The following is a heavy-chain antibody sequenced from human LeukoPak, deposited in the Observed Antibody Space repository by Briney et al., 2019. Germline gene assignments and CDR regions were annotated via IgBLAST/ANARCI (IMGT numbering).Heavy chain of an antibody. J-gene: IGHJ4*02. CDR3: ARTRGYSAYDYFDY. V-gene: IGHV1-46*01. Sequence: GASVKVSCKASGYTFTNYYIYWVRQAPGQGLEWMGIINPSGGRTDYAQNFQGRVTMTRDTSTSTAYMGLSSLRSGDTAVYFCARTRGYSAYDYFDYWGQGTLVTVSS. D-gene: IGHD5-12*01. CDR2: INPSGGRT. CDR1: GYTFTNYY.